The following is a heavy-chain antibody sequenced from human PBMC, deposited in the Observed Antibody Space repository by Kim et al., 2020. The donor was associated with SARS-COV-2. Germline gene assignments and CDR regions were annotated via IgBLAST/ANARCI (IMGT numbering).Heavy chain of an antibody. CDR2: IWYDGSNK. CDR1: GFTFSSYG. D-gene: IGHD1-20*01. CDR3: AREGITGTTGVAFDI. V-gene: IGHV3-33*01. Sequence: GGSLRLSCAASGFTFSSYGMHWVRQAPGKGLELVAVIWYDGSNKYYADSVKGRLTISRDNSKNTLYLQMNSLRAEDTAVYYCAREGITGTTGVAFDIWGQGTMVTVSS. J-gene: IGHJ3*02.